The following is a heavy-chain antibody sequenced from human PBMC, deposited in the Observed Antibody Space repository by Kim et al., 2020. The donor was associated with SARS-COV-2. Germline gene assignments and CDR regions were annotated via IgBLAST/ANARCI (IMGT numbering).Heavy chain of an antibody. V-gene: IGHV1-18*01. J-gene: IGHJ6*02. CDR1: GYTFTSYG. CDR2: ISAYNGNT. CDR3: ASGQWLIGPHYYYGMDV. D-gene: IGHD6-19*01. Sequence: ASVKVSCKASGYTFTSYGISWVRQAPGQGLEWMGWISAYNGNTNYAQKLQGRVTMTTDTSTSTAYMELRSLRSDDTAVYYCASGQWLIGPHYYYGMDVWGQGTTVTVSS.